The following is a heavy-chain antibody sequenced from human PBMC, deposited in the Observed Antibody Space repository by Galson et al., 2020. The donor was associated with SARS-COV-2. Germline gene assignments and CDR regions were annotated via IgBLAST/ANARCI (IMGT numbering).Heavy chain of an antibody. CDR1: GFTFDDYA. V-gene: IGHV3-9*01. J-gene: IGHJ4*02. D-gene: IGHD6-13*01. CDR3: AKLGIAAAGYYFDY. CDR2: ISWNSGSI. Sequence: SLKISCAASGFTFDDYAMHWVRQAPGKGLEWVSGISWNSGSIGYADSVKGRFTISRDNAKNSLYLQMNSLRAEDTALYYCAKLGIAAAGYYFDYWGQGTLVTVSS.